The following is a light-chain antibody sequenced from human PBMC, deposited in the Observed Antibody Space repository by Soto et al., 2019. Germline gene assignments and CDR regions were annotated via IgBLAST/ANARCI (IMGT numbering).Light chain of an antibody. J-gene: IGKJ4*01. Sequence: EIVLTQSPGTLSLSPGERATLSCRASQSVSSSYLAWYQQKPGPAPRLLIYGASRRATGIPDRFSGSGSGTDFTLTNSRLEPEDFAVYNCQQYGSSPLLPFGGGNKVQIK. CDR2: GAS. CDR1: QSVSSSY. CDR3: QQYGSSPLLP. V-gene: IGKV3-20*01.